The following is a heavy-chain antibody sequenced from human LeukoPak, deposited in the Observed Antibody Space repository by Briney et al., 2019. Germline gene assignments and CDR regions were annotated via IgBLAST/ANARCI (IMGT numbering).Heavy chain of an antibody. Sequence: GGSLRLSCAASGFTFSSYEMNWVRQAPGKGLEWVSYISSSGSTIYYADSVKGRFTISRDNAKNSLYLQMNSLRAEDTAVYYCARDGVFRSSAPDYWGQGTLVTVSS. CDR2: ISSSGSTI. D-gene: IGHD6-6*01. CDR1: GFTFSSYE. V-gene: IGHV3-48*03. J-gene: IGHJ4*02. CDR3: ARDGVFRSSAPDY.